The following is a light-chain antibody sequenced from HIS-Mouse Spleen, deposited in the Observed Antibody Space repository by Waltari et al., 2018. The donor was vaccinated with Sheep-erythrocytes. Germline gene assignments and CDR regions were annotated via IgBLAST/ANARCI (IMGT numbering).Light chain of an antibody. V-gene: IGLV1-51*01. J-gene: IGLJ3*02. CDR1: RYNIGNNN. Sequence: QPVLPPPPSVSASPALTVHISSSGSRYNIGNNNVPWDQQPPGTAPKLLIYDNNKRPSGIPDRFSGSKSGTSATLGISGLQTGDEADYYGGTWDSSLSVWVFGGGTKLTVL. CDR3: GTWDSSLSVWV. CDR2: DNN.